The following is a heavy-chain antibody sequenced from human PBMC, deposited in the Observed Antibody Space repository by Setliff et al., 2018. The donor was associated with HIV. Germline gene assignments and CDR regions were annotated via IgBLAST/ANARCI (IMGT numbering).Heavy chain of an antibody. J-gene: IGHJ6*04. Sequence: ASVKVSCKASGHTFSNSDIHWVRRATGQGLEWMGWMNPNTGVAGYALKFQGRVTMTRDTSISTAYMGLSSLTSEDTAVYWCARGKGVGGVIITGGLDVWGKGTTVTVSS. CDR3: ARGKGVGGVIITGGLDV. CDR2: MNPNTGVA. CDR1: GHTFSNSD. V-gene: IGHV1-8*01. D-gene: IGHD3-10*01.